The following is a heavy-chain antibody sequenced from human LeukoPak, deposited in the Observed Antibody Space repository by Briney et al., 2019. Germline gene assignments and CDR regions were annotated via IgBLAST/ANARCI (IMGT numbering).Heavy chain of an antibody. CDR1: GYTFISYG. CDR2: ISGYNGNT. CDR3: ARGLGVVTAQSEQPKPRYFDL. Sequence: ASVKVSCKASGYTFISYGISWVRQAPGQGLEWMGWISGYNGNTNYAQNLQGRVTMTTDTSTSTAYMELRSLRSDDAAVYYCARGLGVVTAQSEQPKPRYFDLWGRGTQVTVSS. J-gene: IGHJ2*01. D-gene: IGHD2-21*02. V-gene: IGHV1-18*01.